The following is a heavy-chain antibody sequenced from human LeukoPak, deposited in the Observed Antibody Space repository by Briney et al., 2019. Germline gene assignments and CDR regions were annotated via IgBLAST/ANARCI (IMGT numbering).Heavy chain of an antibody. J-gene: IGHJ6*03. CDR3: ASCPTPYYCYYMDV. CDR1: GFTFTSYG. V-gene: IGHV3-7*01. CDR2: IKEDGGEK. Sequence: GGSLRLSCAASGFTFTSYGMSWVRQAPGKGLEWVANIKEDGGEKYYVQSVKGRFTISRDKAKNTLYLQMNSLRAEDTAVYYCASCPTPYYCYYMDVWGKGTTVTVSS.